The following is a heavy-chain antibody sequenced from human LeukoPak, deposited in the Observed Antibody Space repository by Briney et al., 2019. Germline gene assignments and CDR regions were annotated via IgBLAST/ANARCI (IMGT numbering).Heavy chain of an antibody. V-gene: IGHV3-23*01. CDR3: EGTYYYDSSDDY. J-gene: IGHJ4*02. CDR2: ISGSGTST. CDR1: GFTFRSYA. Sequence: GGSLRLSCAASGFTFRSYAMSWVRQAPGKGLEWVLAISGSGTSTYYADSVKGRFTTSRDNSKNTLYLQMNSLRAEDTAVYYCEGTYYYDSSDDYWGQGTLVTVSS. D-gene: IGHD3-22*01.